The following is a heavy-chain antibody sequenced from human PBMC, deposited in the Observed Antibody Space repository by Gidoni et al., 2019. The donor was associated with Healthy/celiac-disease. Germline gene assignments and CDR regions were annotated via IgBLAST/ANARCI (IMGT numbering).Heavy chain of an antibody. CDR2: IIPIFGKV. V-gene: IGHV1-69*06. Sequence: QVQLVQSGAEVKKPGYSVKVSCRAPGGTFSSYALSWVRQAPGKGLEWMGWIIPIFGKVSYAQKVQGRVTISADKSTSTVYMELSSLRAEDTAVYYCARANYYDSSGYYNPGNWFDPWGQGTLVTVSS. CDR3: ARANYYDSSGYYNPGNWFDP. J-gene: IGHJ5*02. CDR1: GGTFSSYA. D-gene: IGHD3-22*01.